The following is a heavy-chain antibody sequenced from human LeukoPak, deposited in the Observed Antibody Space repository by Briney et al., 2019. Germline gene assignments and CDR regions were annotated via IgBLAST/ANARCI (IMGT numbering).Heavy chain of an antibody. CDR2: INYSGNT. D-gene: IGHD1-7*01. CDR1: GGSISGSSYY. J-gene: IGHJ4*02. Sequence: KPSETLSLNCAVSGGSISGSSYYWGWVRQPPGKGLEWIGTINYSGNTYYNPSLKSRVTISVDTSKSQFSLKLSSVTAADTAVYYCARRKTGTMEDYWGQGTLVTVSS. CDR3: ARRKTGTMEDY. V-gene: IGHV4-39*01.